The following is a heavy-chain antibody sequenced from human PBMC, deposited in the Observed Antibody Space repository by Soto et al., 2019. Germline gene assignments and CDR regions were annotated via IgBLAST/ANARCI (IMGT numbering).Heavy chain of an antibody. CDR1: GCNFSGYA. D-gene: IGHD3-22*01. J-gene: IGHJ3*02. CDR3: AKGFYFDGSGHAFHI. CDR2: LSGFGGHT. Sequence: GGSLRLSWSASGCNFSGYAMTWVRQAPGKGLEWVSSLSGFGGHTYYADSVKGRFTVSRDTSDTTSYLQMSGLRSDDAGVYFCAKGFYFDGSGHAFHIWGQGTTVTVSS. V-gene: IGHV3-23*01.